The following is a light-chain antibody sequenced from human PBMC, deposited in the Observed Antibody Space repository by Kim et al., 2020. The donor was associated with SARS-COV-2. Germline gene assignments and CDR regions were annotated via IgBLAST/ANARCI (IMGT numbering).Light chain of an antibody. CDR1: QSISSY. CDR3: QQSYSTPPWT. Sequence: AVGDRVTITCRASQSISSYLNWYQQKPGKAPKLLIYAASSLQSGVPSRFSGSGSGTDFTLTISSLQPEDFATYYCQQSYSTPPWTFGQGTKVDIK. J-gene: IGKJ1*01. V-gene: IGKV1-39*01. CDR2: AAS.